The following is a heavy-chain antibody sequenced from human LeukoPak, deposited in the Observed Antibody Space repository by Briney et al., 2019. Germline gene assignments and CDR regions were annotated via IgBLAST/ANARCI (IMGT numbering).Heavy chain of an antibody. D-gene: IGHD3-10*01. CDR2: INSDGSTT. V-gene: IGHV3-74*01. J-gene: IGHJ4*02. CDR1: GFTFSSYW. Sequence: GGSLRLSCVASGFTFSSYWMHWVRQAPGKGLVWVSRINSDGSTTTYADSVRGRFTISRDNAKHTLYLQMNSLRAEDTAVYYCERGGFDTIGFDYWGQGTLVTVSS. CDR3: ERGGFDTIGFDY.